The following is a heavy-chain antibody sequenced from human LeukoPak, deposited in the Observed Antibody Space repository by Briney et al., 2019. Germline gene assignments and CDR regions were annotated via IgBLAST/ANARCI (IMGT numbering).Heavy chain of an antibody. CDR2: ISSSSSYI. Sequence: GGSLRLSCAASGFTFSSYSMNWVRQAPGKGLGWVSSISSSSSYIYYADSVKGRFTISRDNAKNSLYLQMNSLRAEDTAVYYCARGGSSGSFDYWGQGTLVTVSS. J-gene: IGHJ4*02. D-gene: IGHD6-6*01. V-gene: IGHV3-21*01. CDR3: ARGGSSGSFDY. CDR1: GFTFSSYS.